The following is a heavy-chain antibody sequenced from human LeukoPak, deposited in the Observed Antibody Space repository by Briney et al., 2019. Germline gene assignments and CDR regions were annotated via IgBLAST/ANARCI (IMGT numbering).Heavy chain of an antibody. D-gene: IGHD2-21*01. Sequence: GGSLRLSCAASGFTFSSYSMNWVRQAPGKGLEWVSYISSSSSTIYYADSVKGRFTVSRDNAKNSLYLQMSTLRAEDTAVYYCATHCGTSICPWGQGTLVTVAS. CDR3: ATHCGTSICP. V-gene: IGHV3-48*01. CDR2: ISSSSSTI. CDR1: GFTFSSYS. J-gene: IGHJ5*02.